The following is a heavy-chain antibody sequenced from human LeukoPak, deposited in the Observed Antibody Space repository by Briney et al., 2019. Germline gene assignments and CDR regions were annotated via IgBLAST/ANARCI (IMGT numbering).Heavy chain of an antibody. D-gene: IGHD3-3*01. CDR2: ISVYSGNT. J-gene: IGHJ4*02. V-gene: IGHV1-18*01. CDR3: ARYPERFLEWSPYYFDY. Sequence: ASVKVSCKASGYTFTRYGIGWVRQAPGQGLEWMGWISVYSGNTNYAQKFQGRVTMTTDTSTSTAYMELRSLRSDDTAVYHCARYPERFLEWSPYYFDYWGQGTLVTVSS. CDR1: GYTFTRYG.